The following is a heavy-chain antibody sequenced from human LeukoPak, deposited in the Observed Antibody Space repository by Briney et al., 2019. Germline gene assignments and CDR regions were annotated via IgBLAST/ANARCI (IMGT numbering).Heavy chain of an antibody. CDR2: IWYDGSNK. D-gene: IGHD3-22*01. CDR3: ARLGARGYDSSGYYYYVRDV. Sequence: PGRSLRLSCAASGFTFSSYGMHWVRQAPGKGLEWVAVIWYDGSNKYYADSVKGRFTISRDNSKNTLYLQMNSLRAEDTAVYYCARLGARGYDSSGYYYYVRDVWGQGPRVTVS. V-gene: IGHV3-33*01. CDR1: GFTFSSYG. J-gene: IGHJ6*02.